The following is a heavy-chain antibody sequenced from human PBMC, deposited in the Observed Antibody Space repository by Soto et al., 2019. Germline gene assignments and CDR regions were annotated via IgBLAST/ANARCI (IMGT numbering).Heavy chain of an antibody. J-gene: IGHJ3*02. D-gene: IGHD1-26*01. CDR3: ARKGIVEGRNHYAFDI. V-gene: IGHV3-23*04. CDR1: GFTFSNYG. Sequence: EVQLVESGGGLVQPGVSLRLSCEASGFTFSNYGMSWVRQGPGKGLEWVSTVGDGGGRTYYADSVKGRFTISRDNSKNTLFLQMNSLRAEDTAIYYCARKGIVEGRNHYAFDIWGQGTMVIVSS. CDR2: VGDGGGRT.